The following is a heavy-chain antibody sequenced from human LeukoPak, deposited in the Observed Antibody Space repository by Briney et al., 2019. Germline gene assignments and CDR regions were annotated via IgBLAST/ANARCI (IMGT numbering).Heavy chain of an antibody. D-gene: IGHD2-8*02. CDR2: IFPSGGEI. V-gene: IGHV3-23*01. CDR3: ATYRQVLLPFES. Sequence: GGSLRLSCAASGFTFSTFAMIWVRQPPGKGLEWVSSIFPSGGEIHYADSVRGRFTISRDNSKRTVYVQMNSLRAEDTAIYYCATYRQVLLPFESWGQGTLVTVSS. CDR1: GFTFSTFA. J-gene: IGHJ4*02.